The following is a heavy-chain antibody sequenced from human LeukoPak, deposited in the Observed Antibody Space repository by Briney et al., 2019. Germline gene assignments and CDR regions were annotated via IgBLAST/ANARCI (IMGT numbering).Heavy chain of an antibody. Sequence: GGSLRLSCAASDFSVGSNYMTWVRQAPGKGLEWVSLMYSVGTTFYADSVKGRFTISRDNAKNSLYLQMNSLRAEDTAVYYCARDYSGWSLDPWGQGTLVTVSS. CDR2: MYSVGTT. CDR3: ARDYSGWSLDP. V-gene: IGHV3-66*01. D-gene: IGHD5-12*01. J-gene: IGHJ5*02. CDR1: DFSVGSNY.